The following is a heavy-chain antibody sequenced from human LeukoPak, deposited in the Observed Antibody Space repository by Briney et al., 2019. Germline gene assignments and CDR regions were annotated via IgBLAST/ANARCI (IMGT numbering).Heavy chain of an antibody. Sequence: GGSLRLSCAASGFTFSSYAMSWVRQAPGKGLEWVSAISGSGGGTYYADSVKGRFTISRDNSKNTLYLQMNSLRAEDTAVYYCAKELYSNYGPVVAGGDDYWGQGTLVTVSS. D-gene: IGHD4-11*01. CDR1: GFTFSSYA. J-gene: IGHJ4*02. CDR2: ISGSGGGT. CDR3: AKELYSNYGPVVAGGDDY. V-gene: IGHV3-23*01.